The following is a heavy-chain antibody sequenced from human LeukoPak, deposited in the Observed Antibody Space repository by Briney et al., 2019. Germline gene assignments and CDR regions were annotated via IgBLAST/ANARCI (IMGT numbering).Heavy chain of an antibody. J-gene: IGHJ4*02. V-gene: IGHV3-11*01. CDR1: GFTFDDYA. CDR2: ISGSGTTI. CDR3: ARDMELRYFDWLPSEGCFDY. Sequence: GRSLRLSCAASGFTFDDYAMNWVRQAPGKGLEWVSYISGSGTTIDYADSVKGRFTISRDNAKNSLYLQMNSLRAEDTAVYYCARDMELRYFDWLPSEGCFDYWGQGTVVTVSS. D-gene: IGHD3-9*01.